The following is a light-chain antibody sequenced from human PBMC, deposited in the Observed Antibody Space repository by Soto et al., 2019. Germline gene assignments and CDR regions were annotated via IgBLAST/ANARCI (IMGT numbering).Light chain of an antibody. Sequence: DIQMTQSPSSLSASVGDRVTITCRASQSISRNLNWYQHKPGKAPKLLIYAASSLQNGVPSRFSGGGSRTEFPLSISSLQPEDFRTYYCQQSYTTASITFGHGTRLEIK. J-gene: IGKJ5*01. CDR1: QSISRN. CDR3: QQSYTTASIT. CDR2: AAS. V-gene: IGKV1-39*01.